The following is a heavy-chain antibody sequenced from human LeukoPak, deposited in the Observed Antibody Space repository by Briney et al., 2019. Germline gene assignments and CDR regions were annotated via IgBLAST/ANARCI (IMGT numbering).Heavy chain of an antibody. J-gene: IGHJ4*02. D-gene: IGHD6-19*01. V-gene: IGHV6-1*01. CDR1: GDSVSINSAA. CDR3: ARSPFPYSSGWYFDY. CDR2: TYQRSKWYN. Sequence: SQTPSLTCAISGDSVSINSAAWNWIRQSPSRGLGWLGRTYQRSKWYNDYAVSVKSRITINPDISKNQFSLQLNSVTPEDTAVYYCARSPFPYSSGWYFDYWGQGTLVTVSS.